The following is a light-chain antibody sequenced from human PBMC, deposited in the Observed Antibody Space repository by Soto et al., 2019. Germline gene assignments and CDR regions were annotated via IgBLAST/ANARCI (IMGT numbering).Light chain of an antibody. CDR2: DVS. V-gene: IGLV2-11*01. Sequence: QSALTQPRSVSGSPGQSVTISCTGTSSDVGGYNYVSWYQQHPGKAPKLMIYDVSKRPSGVPDRFSGSKSGNTASLTISGLQAEDEADYYCCSYAGSYTLFGGATNLTVL. CDR1: SSDVGGYNY. CDR3: CSYAGSYTL. J-gene: IGLJ3*02.